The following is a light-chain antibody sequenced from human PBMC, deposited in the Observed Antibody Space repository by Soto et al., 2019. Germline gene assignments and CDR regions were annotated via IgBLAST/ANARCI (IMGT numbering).Light chain of an antibody. J-gene: IGKJ2*01. CDR3: QQLTNFRFT. V-gene: IGKV1-9*01. CDR1: QVINKF. CDR2: GAS. Sequence: IQLTQSPYSLSASVGDRVTITCRASQVINKFLAWYQQRPGKAPQLLVYGASTLQSGVPSRFSGSGSGTDFTLTISSLQPEDFATYYCQQLTNFRFTFGQGNKLDIK.